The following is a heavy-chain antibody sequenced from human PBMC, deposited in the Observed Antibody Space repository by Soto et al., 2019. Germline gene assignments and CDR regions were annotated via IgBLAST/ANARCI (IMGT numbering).Heavy chain of an antibody. J-gene: IGHJ6*02. CDR3: LRPRPSGENYGMDV. CDR1: GLTVSHNY. Sequence: PGGSLRLSCVASGLTVSHNYMAWVRQAPEMGLEWVSILYTEGTTYYADSVKGRFTISRDSSKNTLFLQMDSLRAEDTAVYCCLRPRPSGENYGMDVWGQGTTVTVSS. D-gene: IGHD3-16*01. V-gene: IGHV3-53*01. CDR2: LYTEGTT.